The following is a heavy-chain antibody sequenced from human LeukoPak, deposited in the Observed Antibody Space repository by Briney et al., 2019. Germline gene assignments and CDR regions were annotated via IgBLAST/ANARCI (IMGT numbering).Heavy chain of an antibody. D-gene: IGHD4-17*01. V-gene: IGHV3-43*01. Sequence: PGGSLRLSCAASGFTFDDYTMHWVRQAPGKGLEWVSLISWDGGSTYYADSVKGRFTISRDNSKNSLYLQMNGLRTEDTALYYCAKGPTVTTSWYYYMDVWGKGTTVTVSS. CDR3: AKGPTVTTSWYYYMDV. CDR2: ISWDGGST. J-gene: IGHJ6*03. CDR1: GFTFDDYT.